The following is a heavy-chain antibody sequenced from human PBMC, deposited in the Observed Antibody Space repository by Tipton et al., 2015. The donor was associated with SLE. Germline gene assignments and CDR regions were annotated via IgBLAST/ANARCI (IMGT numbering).Heavy chain of an antibody. CDR2: INHSGRT. D-gene: IGHD3-3*01. CDR3: ARKLEGYYGMDV. J-gene: IGHJ6*02. V-gene: IGHV4-34*01. Sequence: TLSLTCAVYGGSLSDYFWSWIRQPPGKGLEWIGEINHSGRTNYNPTLKSRVAISLDTSKNQFSLKLSSVTAADTAVYYCARKLEGYYGMDVWGQGTTVTVSS. CDR1: GGSLSDYF.